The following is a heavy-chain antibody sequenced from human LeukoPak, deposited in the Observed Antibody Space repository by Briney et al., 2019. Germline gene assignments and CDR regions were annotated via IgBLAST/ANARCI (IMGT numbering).Heavy chain of an antibody. Sequence: GGPLRLSCAASEFTYSHYGVHWVRQAPGKGLEWVAVIWPDATEKYYGAAVKGRFTISRDNSRNTLYLQMNSLRAEDTAVYYCAKDAQRGFDYSNSLEYWGQGTLVTVSS. V-gene: IGHV3-33*06. J-gene: IGHJ4*02. CDR2: IWPDATEK. CDR3: AKDAQRGFDYSNSLEY. D-gene: IGHD4-11*01. CDR1: EFTYSHYG.